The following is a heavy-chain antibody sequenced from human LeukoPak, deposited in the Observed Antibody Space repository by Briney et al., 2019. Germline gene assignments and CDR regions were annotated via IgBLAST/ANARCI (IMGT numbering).Heavy chain of an antibody. CDR1: GFTFSSYA. CDR3: AKDEPMGELLREYAFDI. J-gene: IGHJ3*02. CDR2: ISGSGGST. V-gene: IGHV3-23*01. D-gene: IGHD1-26*01. Sequence: PGGSLRLSCAASGFTFSSYAMSWVRQAPGKGLEWVSAISGSGGSTYYADSVKGRFTISRDNSKNTLYLQMNSLRAEDTAVYYCAKDEPMGELLREYAFDIWGQGAMVTVSS.